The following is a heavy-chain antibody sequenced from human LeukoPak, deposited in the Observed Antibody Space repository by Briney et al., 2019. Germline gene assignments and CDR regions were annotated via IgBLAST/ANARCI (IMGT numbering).Heavy chain of an antibody. CDR3: TTAFWYGGPRDY. CDR2: IKSKTDGGTT. V-gene: IGHV3-15*01. D-gene: IGHD3-10*01. Sequence: GGSLRLSCAASGFTFSNAWMTWVRQAPGKGLEWVGRIKSKTDGGTTDYAAPVKGRFTVSRDDSKNTLYMQMTSLKTEDTAVYYCTTAFWYGGPRDYWGQGTLVTVSS. J-gene: IGHJ4*02. CDR1: GFTFSNAW.